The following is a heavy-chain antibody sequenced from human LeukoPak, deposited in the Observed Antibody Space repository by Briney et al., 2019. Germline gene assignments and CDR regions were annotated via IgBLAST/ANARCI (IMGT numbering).Heavy chain of an antibody. J-gene: IGHJ4*02. Sequence: ASVKVSCTASGYTFTSYYMHWVRQAPGQGLEWMGIINPTGGTTSYAQRFQGRVTMTRDMSTSTVYMELSSLRSEDTAVYYCARDLPPEVATNRYDYWGQGTLVTVSS. CDR3: ARDLPPEVATNRYDY. D-gene: IGHD5-24*01. CDR2: INPTGGTT. V-gene: IGHV1-46*01. CDR1: GYTFTSYY.